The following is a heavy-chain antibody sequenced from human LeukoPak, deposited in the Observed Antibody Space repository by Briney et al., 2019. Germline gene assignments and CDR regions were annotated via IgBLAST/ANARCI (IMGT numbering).Heavy chain of an antibody. Sequence: GGSLRLSCAASGFTFSSYAMSWVRQAPGKGLEWVSAISGSGGSTYYADSVKGRFTISRDNSKNTLYLQMNSLRAEDTAVYYCAKEYRITMIVVVITTTGYGYFDYRGQGTLVTVSS. CDR1: GFTFSSYA. V-gene: IGHV3-23*01. J-gene: IGHJ4*02. CDR2: ISGSGGST. CDR3: AKEYRITMIVVVITTTGYGYFDY. D-gene: IGHD3-22*01.